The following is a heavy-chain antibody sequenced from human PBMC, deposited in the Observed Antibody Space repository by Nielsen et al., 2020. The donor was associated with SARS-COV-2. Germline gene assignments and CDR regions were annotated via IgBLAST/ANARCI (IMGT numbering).Heavy chain of an antibody. Sequence: ASVKVSCKASGYTFTSYYIHWVRQAPGQGLEWMGIINPSGGSTSYAQKFQGRVTMTRDTSTSTVYMELSSLRSEDTAVYYCARDGPGWVGATTHYFDYWGQGTLVTVSS. D-gene: IGHD1-26*01. J-gene: IGHJ4*02. V-gene: IGHV1-46*01. CDR3: ARDGPGWVGATTHYFDY. CDR2: INPSGGST. CDR1: GYTFTSYY.